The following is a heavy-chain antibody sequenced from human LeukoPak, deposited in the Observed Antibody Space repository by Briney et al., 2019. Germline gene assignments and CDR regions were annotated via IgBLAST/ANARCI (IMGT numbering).Heavy chain of an antibody. CDR2: ITGNNGNT. CDR1: GYTFSCYG. J-gene: IGHJ4*02. CDR3: ARDQRNSGSYRFEY. Sequence: ASVKVSCKTAGYTFSCYGISWVRQAPGQGLEWMGWITGNNGNTNYAPSLQGRITMTTDTSTNTAYMELTRLKSDDTAVYYCARDQRNSGSYRFEYWGQGTLVTVSS. D-gene: IGHD1-26*01. V-gene: IGHV1-18*01.